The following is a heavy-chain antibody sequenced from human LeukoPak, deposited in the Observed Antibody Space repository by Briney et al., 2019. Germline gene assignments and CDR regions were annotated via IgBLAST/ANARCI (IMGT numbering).Heavy chain of an antibody. CDR1: GFTFSSYS. CDR2: ISSNSIYA. J-gene: IGHJ6*02. CDR3: ARGNYHAMDV. V-gene: IGHV3-21*01. Sequence: GGSLRLSCAASGFTFSSYSMNWVRQAPGKGLEWVSSISSNSIYAFYADSMKGRFTISRDNAKNSLSLQMNSLRAEDTAVYYCARGNYHAMDVWGQGTTVTVSS.